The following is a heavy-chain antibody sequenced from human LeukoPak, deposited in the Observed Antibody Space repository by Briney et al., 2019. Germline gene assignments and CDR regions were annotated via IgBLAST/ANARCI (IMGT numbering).Heavy chain of an antibody. Sequence: GGSLRLSCAASGFSFSKDDFHWVRQAPGKGLEWVAAIGVTGDTYYADSVKGRFIISREDAANSLYLQMRSLGAEDTALYYFTKGLCGSGVACAGGFWYGFLGRGALVTVSS. CDR3: TKGLCGSGVACAGGFWYGF. V-gene: IGHV3-13*01. D-gene: IGHD2-21*01. J-gene: IGHJ2*01. CDR1: GFSFSKDD. CDR2: IGVTGDT.